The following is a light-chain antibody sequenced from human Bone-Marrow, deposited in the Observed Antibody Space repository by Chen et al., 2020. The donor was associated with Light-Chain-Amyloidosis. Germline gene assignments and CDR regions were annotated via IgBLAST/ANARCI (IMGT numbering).Light chain of an antibody. Sequence: SYVLTQPSSVSVAPGQTATIACGGNNIGSTSVHWYQQTPGQAPLLVVYDDSARPAGIPERLSGANAGNTATLTNSRGEAGDEADDYCQVWDRSSDRPVFGGGTKLTVL. CDR2: DDS. V-gene: IGLV3-21*02. CDR3: QVWDRSSDRPV. CDR1: NIGSTS. J-gene: IGLJ3*02.